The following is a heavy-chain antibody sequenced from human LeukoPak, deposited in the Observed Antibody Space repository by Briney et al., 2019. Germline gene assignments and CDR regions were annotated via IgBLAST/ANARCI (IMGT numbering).Heavy chain of an antibody. D-gene: IGHD5/OR15-5a*01. J-gene: IGHJ4*02. Sequence: PSETLSLTCSVSDYPIRSGYYWGWIRQPPGKGLERIGSMYHSGSTYYNPSLKSRVTISVDTSKNQFSLKLNSVAAADTAVYYFAGQYTVYDPFDQWGQGTLVTVSS. CDR3: AGQYTVYDPFDQ. V-gene: IGHV4-38-2*02. CDR2: MYHSGST. CDR1: DYPIRSGYY.